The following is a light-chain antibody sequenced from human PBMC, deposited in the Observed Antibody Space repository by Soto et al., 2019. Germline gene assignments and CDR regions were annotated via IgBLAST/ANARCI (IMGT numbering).Light chain of an antibody. V-gene: IGKV3-20*01. CDR1: QRVGSSY. Sequence: EIVLTQSPGTLSLSPGERATLSCRASQRVGSSYLAWYQQKAGQAPRLLIYGASSRATGIPGRFSGSGSGTDFTLTISRLERQDFAVYYCQQYGTSPYTFGQGTKLEIK. CDR3: QQYGTSPYT. J-gene: IGKJ2*01. CDR2: GAS.